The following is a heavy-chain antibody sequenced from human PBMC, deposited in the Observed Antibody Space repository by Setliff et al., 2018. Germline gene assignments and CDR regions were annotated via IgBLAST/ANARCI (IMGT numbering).Heavy chain of an antibody. CDR2: IYYSGST. CDR3: ARESRYYYDNLGTLDY. V-gene: IGHV4-31*02. D-gene: IGHD3-22*01. Sequence: SETLSLTCTVSGGSISSGGYYWSWIRQHPGKGLEWIGYIYYSGSTYYNPSLKSRVTISVDTSKNQFSLKLRSVTAADTAVYYCARESRYYYDNLGTLDYWGQGTLVTVSS. J-gene: IGHJ4*02. CDR1: GGSISSGGYY.